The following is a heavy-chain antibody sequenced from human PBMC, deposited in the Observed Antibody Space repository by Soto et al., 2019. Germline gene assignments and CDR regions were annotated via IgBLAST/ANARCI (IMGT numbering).Heavy chain of an antibody. J-gene: IGHJ6*02. Sequence: QVQLVQSGAEVKEPGDSVRVSCEAYGYTFTAYHIHWVRQAPGQGREWMGWINPKFGDSTYAQDFHGRVSMTRDMSLSTVYMEWSRLTSADTAICYCARNMDYYYGRGSGNGYGVWGPGTTVTVFS. V-gene: IGHV1-2*02. CDR2: INPKFGDS. CDR3: ARNMDYYYGRGSGNGYGV. D-gene: IGHD3-10*02. CDR1: GYTFTAYH.